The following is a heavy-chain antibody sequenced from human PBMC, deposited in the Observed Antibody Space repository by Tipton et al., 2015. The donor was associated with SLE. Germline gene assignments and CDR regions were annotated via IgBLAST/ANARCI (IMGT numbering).Heavy chain of an antibody. Sequence: LRLSCTVSGGSISPYYWSWLRQPPGKGLEWIGYIYSSGTTNYNPSLKSRVTMSIDTSKNQFSMKLSSVTAADTAVYYCARTVGSHRNYYFDYWGQGTLVTVSP. V-gene: IGHV4-59*01. CDR3: ARTVGSHRNYYFDY. CDR1: GGSISPYY. J-gene: IGHJ4*02. D-gene: IGHD1-26*01. CDR2: IYSSGTT.